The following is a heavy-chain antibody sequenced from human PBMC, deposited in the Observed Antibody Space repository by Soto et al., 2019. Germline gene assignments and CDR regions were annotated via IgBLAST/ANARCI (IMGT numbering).Heavy chain of an antibody. J-gene: IGHJ4*02. D-gene: IGHD6-19*01. CDR1: GFTFSSYW. CDR3: ARVRSSGWGWLATYQFDY. CDR2: IKQDGSEK. V-gene: IGHV3-7*05. Sequence: EVQLVESGGGLVQPGGSLRLSCAASGFTFSSYWMSWVRQAPGKGLEWVANIKQDGSEKYYVDSVKGRFTISRDNAKNSLYLQMNSLRAEDTAVYYCARVRSSGWGWLATYQFDYWGQGTLVTVSS.